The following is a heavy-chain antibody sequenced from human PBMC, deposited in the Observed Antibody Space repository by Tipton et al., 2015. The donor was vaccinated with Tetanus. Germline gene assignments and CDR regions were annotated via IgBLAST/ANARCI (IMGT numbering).Heavy chain of an antibody. Sequence: VQLVQSGAEVKKPGESLKISCKGSGYNFNIYWIAWVRQMPGKGLEWVGLIYPGDSDTKISPSFRGQVTFSVDKSITTAYLQWSSLKASDTAIYYCAKGDPGNFDSWGQGTQVIVSS. CDR3: AKGDPGNFDS. CDR1: GYNFNIYW. CDR2: IYPGDSDT. V-gene: IGHV5-51*01. D-gene: IGHD3-9*01. J-gene: IGHJ4*02.